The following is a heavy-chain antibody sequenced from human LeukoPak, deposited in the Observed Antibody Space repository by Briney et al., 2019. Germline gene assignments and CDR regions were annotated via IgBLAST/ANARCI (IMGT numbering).Heavy chain of an antibody. D-gene: IGHD1-1*01. CDR1: GFTFDDYA. Sequence: GGSLRLSCAASGFTFDDYAMHWVRQAPGKGLEWVSGISWNSGSIGYADSVKGRFTISRDNAKNSLYLQMNSLRAEDTAVYYCARGPRNDAFDIWGQGTMVTVSS. CDR2: ISWNSGSI. J-gene: IGHJ3*02. V-gene: IGHV3-9*01. CDR3: ARGPRNDAFDI.